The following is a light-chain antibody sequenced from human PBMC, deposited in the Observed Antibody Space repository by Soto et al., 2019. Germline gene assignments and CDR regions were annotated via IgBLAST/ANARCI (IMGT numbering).Light chain of an antibody. CDR2: GAS. V-gene: IGKV3-20*01. CDR1: QSGSSSY. CDR3: QQYGKSAMFT. Sequence: EIVLTQSPGTLYLSPGDRATLSCRASQSGSSSYLAWYQQKSGQAPSLLIYGASNRATGIPDRFSGGGSGTDFTLTISRLEPEDFAVYYCQQYGKSAMFTFGQGTKLEIK. J-gene: IGKJ2*01.